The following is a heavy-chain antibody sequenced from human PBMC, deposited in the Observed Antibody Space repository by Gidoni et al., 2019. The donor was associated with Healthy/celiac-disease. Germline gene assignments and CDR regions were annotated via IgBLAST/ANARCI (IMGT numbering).Heavy chain of an antibody. V-gene: IGHV3-9*01. J-gene: IGHJ4*02. CDR3: AKGGYYDILSGRYFDY. D-gene: IGHD3-22*01. CDR1: GFTFDDYA. Sequence: EVQLVESGGGLVQPGRSLRLSCAASGFTFDDYAMHWVRQAPGKGLEWVSGISWNSGSIGYADSVKGRFTISRDNAKNSLYLQMNSLRAEDTALYYCAKGGYYDILSGRYFDYWGQGTLVTVSS. CDR2: ISWNSGSI.